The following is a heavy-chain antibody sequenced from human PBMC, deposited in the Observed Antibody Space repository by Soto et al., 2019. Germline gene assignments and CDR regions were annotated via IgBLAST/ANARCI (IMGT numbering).Heavy chain of an antibody. CDR3: ARDTVLTGMFDF. D-gene: IGHD4-17*01. CDR1: GGSIGSYH. Sequence: SETLSLTCTVSGGSIGSYHWSWLRQPPGKGLEWIASVYYTGTTNYNPSLGSRVTISIDAPGNRFSMEITSVTAADTAIYYCARDTVLTGMFDFWGQGTLVTVSS. CDR2: VYYTGTT. J-gene: IGHJ4*02. V-gene: IGHV4-59*01.